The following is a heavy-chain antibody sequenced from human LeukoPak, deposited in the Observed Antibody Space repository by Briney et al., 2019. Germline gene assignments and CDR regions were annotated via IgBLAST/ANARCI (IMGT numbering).Heavy chain of an antibody. Sequence: GGSLRLSCAASGFTFSSYAMSWVRQAPGKGLEWVSAISGSGGSTYYADSVKGRFTISRDNAKNSLYLQMNSLRVEDTAMYYCARGVYHFDNWGQGTLVTVSS. CDR3: ARGVYHFDN. J-gene: IGHJ4*02. V-gene: IGHV3-23*01. D-gene: IGHD2-8*01. CDR1: GFTFSSYA. CDR2: ISGSGGST.